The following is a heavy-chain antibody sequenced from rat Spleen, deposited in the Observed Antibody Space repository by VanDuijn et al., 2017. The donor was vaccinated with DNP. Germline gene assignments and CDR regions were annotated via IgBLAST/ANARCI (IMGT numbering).Heavy chain of an antibody. Sequence: EVQLVESGGGPVQPGRSLRLSCTVSGLTFSNHFMAWVRRSPTKGLEWVASIGPSGVATYFPDSVRGRFTISRDNAKSTLYLQMDSLRSEDTATYYCARILRVYPLFAGGQGVMVTVSS. D-gene: IGHD1-9*01. J-gene: IGHJ2*01. CDR3: ARILRVYPLFA. V-gene: IGHV5-25*01. CDR1: GLTFSNHF. CDR2: IGPSGVAT.